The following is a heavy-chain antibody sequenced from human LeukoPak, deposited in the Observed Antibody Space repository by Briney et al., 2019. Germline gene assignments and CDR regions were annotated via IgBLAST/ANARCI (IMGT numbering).Heavy chain of an antibody. CDR2: IYYTGTT. Sequence: SETLSLTCAVSGTPIDAGYWSWFRQAPGKGLQWIGEIYYTGTTNHNSSLKSRVTMSIDVMKDELSLKVTSVTAADTAVYFCARKSEGGLFSWGRGILVTFSS. J-gene: IGHJ5*02. V-gene: IGHV4-59*08. CDR3: ARKSEGGLFS. CDR1: GTPIDAGY. D-gene: IGHD2-15*01.